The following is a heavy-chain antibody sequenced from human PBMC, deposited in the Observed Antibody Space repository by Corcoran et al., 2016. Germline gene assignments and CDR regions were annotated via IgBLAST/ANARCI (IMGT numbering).Heavy chain of an antibody. CDR3: AKEPALGGG. D-gene: IGHD1-26*01. Sequence: VQLVESGGGVVQPGRSLRLSCAASGFTFSSYGMHWVRQAPGKGLEWVAVISYDGSNKYYADSVKGRFTISRDNSKNTLYLQMNSLRAEDTAVYYCAKEPALGGGWGQGTLVTVSS. V-gene: IGHV3-30*18. CDR2: ISYDGSNK. J-gene: IGHJ4*02. CDR1: GFTFSSYG.